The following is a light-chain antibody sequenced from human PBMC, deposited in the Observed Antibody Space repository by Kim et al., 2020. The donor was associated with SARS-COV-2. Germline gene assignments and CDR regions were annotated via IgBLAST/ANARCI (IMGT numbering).Light chain of an antibody. Sequence: KVTITFSGNRYNIGNNYVSVYQELPGTAPKLLIYDNNMRPSGIPDRFPGSKSGTSATLGITGLQTGDEADYYCGTWDSSLSAHVVFGGGTQLTVL. V-gene: IGLV1-51*01. CDR3: GTWDSSLSAHVV. J-gene: IGLJ2*01. CDR1: RYNIGNNY. CDR2: DNN.